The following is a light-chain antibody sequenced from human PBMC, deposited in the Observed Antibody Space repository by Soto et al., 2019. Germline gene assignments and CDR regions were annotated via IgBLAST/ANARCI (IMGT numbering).Light chain of an antibody. J-gene: IGLJ1*01. CDR3: QVWDNGSDHYV. CDR1: NIGSKS. CDR2: DDT. V-gene: IGLV3-21*02. Sequence: SYELTQPPSVSVALGQTASIACGGDNIGSKSVHWYQQKPGQAPVLVVFDDTDRPSGIPERFSGSNSGNTASLNIRRVEVADEADYYCQVWDNGSDHYVFGVGTKVTVL.